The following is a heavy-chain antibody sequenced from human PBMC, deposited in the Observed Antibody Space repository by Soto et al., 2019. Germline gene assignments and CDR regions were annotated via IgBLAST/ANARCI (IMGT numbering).Heavy chain of an antibody. CDR1: GGSISGSSYY. D-gene: IGHD6-13*01. V-gene: IGHV4-39*07. CDR3: ARDGYSSSWYDY. J-gene: IGHJ4*02. Sequence: SETLSLTCTVSGGSISGSSYYWGWIRQPPGKGLEWIGSIYYSGSTYYNPSLKSRVTISVDTSKNQFSLKLSSVTAADTAVYYCARDGYSSSWYDYWGQGTLVTVSS. CDR2: IYYSGST.